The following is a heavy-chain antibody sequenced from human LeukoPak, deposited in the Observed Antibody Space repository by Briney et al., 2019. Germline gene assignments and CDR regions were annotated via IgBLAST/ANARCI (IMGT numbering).Heavy chain of an antibody. Sequence: SETLSLTCTVSGGSISSSSYYWGWIRQPPGKGLEWIGSIYYNGSTYYNPPLKSRVTISVDTSKNQFSLKLSSVTAADTAVYYCARQSLGWFGDLMRYHFDYWGQGTLVTVSS. D-gene: IGHD3-10*01. CDR1: GGSISSSSYY. CDR3: ARQSLGWFGDLMRYHFDY. CDR2: IYYNGST. V-gene: IGHV4-39*01. J-gene: IGHJ4*02.